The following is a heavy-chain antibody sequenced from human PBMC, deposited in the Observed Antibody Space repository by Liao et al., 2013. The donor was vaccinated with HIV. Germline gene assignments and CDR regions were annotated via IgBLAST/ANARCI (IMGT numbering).Heavy chain of an antibody. J-gene: IGHJ4*02. Sequence: QLQLQESGPGLVKPSETLSLTCTVSGGSLSSSSSYYWGWIRQPPGKGLEWIGSIYYTGSTYYNPSLKSRVTISVDTSKNQFSLKLSSVTAADTAVYYCSYGGNSGRTGGNYWGQGTLVTVSS. CDR2: IYYTGST. CDR1: GGSLSSSSSYY. D-gene: IGHD4-23*01. CDR3: SYGGNSGRTGGNY. V-gene: IGHV4-39*07.